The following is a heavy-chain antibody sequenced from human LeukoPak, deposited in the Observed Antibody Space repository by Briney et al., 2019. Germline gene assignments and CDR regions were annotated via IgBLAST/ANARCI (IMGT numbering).Heavy chain of an antibody. V-gene: IGHV1-2*02. CDR1: GYTFIGYY. CDR2: INPNSGGT. D-gene: IGHD4-11*01. CDR3: ASGSDDYSNYFLDY. J-gene: IGHJ4*02. Sequence: GASVTVSCKASGYTFIGYYIHWVRQAPGQGLEWMGWINPNSGGTNFAQRFQGRVSMTRDTSISTAYMELKRLRSDDTALYYCASGSDDYSNYFLDYWGQGTLVTVSS.